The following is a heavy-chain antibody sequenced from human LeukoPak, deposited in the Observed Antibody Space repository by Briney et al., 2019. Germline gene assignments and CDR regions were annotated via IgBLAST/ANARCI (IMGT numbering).Heavy chain of an antibody. V-gene: IGHV3-43*02. J-gene: IGHJ4*02. CDR3: ARESGKFDY. D-gene: IGHD1-1*01. CDR2: ISGDGVST. CDR1: GLPIGDFA. Sequence: GGSLRLSCAASGLPIGDFAMHWVRQAPGKGLEWVSLISGDGVSTFYADSVKGRFSISRDNSKNSLSLEMNSLRTEDTAMYYCARESGKFDYWGQGTLVAVSS.